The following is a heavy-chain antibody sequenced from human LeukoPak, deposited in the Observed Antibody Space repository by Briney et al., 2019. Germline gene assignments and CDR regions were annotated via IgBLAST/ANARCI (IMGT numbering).Heavy chain of an antibody. CDR2: FDPEDGET. J-gene: IGHJ4*02. V-gene: IGHV1-24*01. D-gene: IGHD3-22*01. Sequence: GASVKVSCKVSGYTLTELSMHWVRQAPGNGLEWMGGFDPEDGETIYAQRFQGRVTMTEDTSTDTAYMELSSLRSEDTAVYYCATTYYYDSSGLDWGQGTLVTVPS. CDR1: GYTLTELS. CDR3: ATTYYYDSSGLD.